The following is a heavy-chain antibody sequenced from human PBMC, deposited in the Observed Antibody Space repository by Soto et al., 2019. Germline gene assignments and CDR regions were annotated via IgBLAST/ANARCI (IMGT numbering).Heavy chain of an antibody. J-gene: IGHJ5*02. V-gene: IGHV3-23*01. CDR3: AKASPTGGSQRNNWFDH. Sequence: EVQLLDSGGGLVQPGGSLRLSCTASGFTFTTYAMSWVRQAPGKGLEWVSYINGGADSTHYADSVKGRFTISRDNSKNTLYLQIYNLRAEDTAIYYCAKASPTGGSQRNNWFDHWGQGTLVTVSS. CDR2: INGGADST. D-gene: IGHD3-16*01. CDR1: GFTFTTYA.